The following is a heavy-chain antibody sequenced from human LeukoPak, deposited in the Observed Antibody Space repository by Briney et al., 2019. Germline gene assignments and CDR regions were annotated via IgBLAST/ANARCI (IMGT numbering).Heavy chain of an antibody. V-gene: IGHV4-39*07. CDR2: IYYSGST. J-gene: IGHJ5*02. D-gene: IGHD3-10*01. Sequence: PSETLSLTCTVSGGSISSYYWSWIRQPPGKGLEWIGSIYYSGSTYYNPSLKSRVTISVDTSKNQFSLKLSSVTAADTAVYYCARDHNQYYYGSGVSGGWFDPWGQGTLVTVSS. CDR1: GGSISSYY. CDR3: ARDHNQYYYGSGVSGGWFDP.